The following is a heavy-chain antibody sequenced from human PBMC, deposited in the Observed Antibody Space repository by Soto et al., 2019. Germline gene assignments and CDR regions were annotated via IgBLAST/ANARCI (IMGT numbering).Heavy chain of an antibody. CDR2: ISSISGSAT. V-gene: IGHV3-23*01. Sequence: EVQLLESGGGLVQPGGSLRLYCAASGFSLTDFAMSWVRQAPGKGLEWVSGISSISGSATYYADSVRGRLTISRDTSKNTLYLQMDSLRAEDTAIYHCAKTGYFDSGTRAFDFWGQGTVVTVSS. D-gene: IGHD3-10*01. CDR1: GFSLTDFA. J-gene: IGHJ3*01. CDR3: AKTGYFDSGTRAFDF.